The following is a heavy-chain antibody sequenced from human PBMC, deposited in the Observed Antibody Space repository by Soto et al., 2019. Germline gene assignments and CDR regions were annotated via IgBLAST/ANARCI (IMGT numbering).Heavy chain of an antibody. CDR3: ARDPPPGGNPGDYYGMDV. CDR1: GGSISSGGYY. D-gene: IGHD2-8*02. CDR2: IYYSGST. Sequence: PSETLSLTCTVSGGSISSGGYYWSWIRQHPGKGLEWIGYIYYSGSTYYNPSLKSRVTISVDTSKNQFSLKLSSVTAADTAVYYCARDPPPGGNPGDYYGMDVWGQGTTVTVSS. J-gene: IGHJ6*02. V-gene: IGHV4-31*03.